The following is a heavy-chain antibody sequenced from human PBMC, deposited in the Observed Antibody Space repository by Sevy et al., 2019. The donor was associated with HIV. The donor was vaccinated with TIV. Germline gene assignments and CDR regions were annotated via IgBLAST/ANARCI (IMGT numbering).Heavy chain of an antibody. CDR3: ARRGQLANSYYGMDV. V-gene: IGHV4-59*12. D-gene: IGHD3-10*01. J-gene: IGHJ6*02. Sequence: SETLSLTCSVSGGSISGYYWSWIRQPPGKGLEWIGYIYHSGSTIYNPFLNSRVTISVDTAKTQFSLKLTSVTAADTAVYYCARRGQLANSYYGMDVWGQGTTVTVSS. CDR2: IYHSGST. CDR1: GGSISGYY.